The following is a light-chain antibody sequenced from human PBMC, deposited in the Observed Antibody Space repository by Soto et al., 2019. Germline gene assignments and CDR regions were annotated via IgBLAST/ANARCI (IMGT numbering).Light chain of an antibody. CDR2: GAS. J-gene: IGKJ5*01. V-gene: IGKV3-20*01. CDR3: QQYNNWPPIT. Sequence: EIVLTQSPGTLSLSPGERATLSCRAVQSVSNSYLAWYQQRPGQAPRLLISGASSRATGIPDRFSGSGSGTDFTLTISRLEPEDFAVYYCQQYNNWPPITFGQGTRLEI. CDR1: QSVSNSY.